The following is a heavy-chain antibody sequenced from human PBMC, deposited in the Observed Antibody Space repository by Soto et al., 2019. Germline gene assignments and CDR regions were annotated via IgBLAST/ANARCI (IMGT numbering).Heavy chain of an antibody. V-gene: IGHV5-51*01. J-gene: IGHJ6*02. Sequence: GESLKISCKGSGYSFTSYWIGWVRQMPGKGLEWMGIIYPGDSDTRYSPSFQGQVTISADKSISTAYLQWSSLKASDTAMYYCASLSGLQYYYYYYGMDVWGQVPTVTVSS. CDR2: IYPGDSDT. D-gene: IGHD2-15*01. CDR1: GYSFTSYW. CDR3: ASLSGLQYYYYYYGMDV.